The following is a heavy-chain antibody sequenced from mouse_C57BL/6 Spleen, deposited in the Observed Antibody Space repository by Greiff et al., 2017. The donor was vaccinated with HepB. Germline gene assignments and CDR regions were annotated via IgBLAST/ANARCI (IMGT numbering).Heavy chain of an antibody. J-gene: IGHJ2*01. CDR1: GYTFTDYE. CDR2: IDPETGGT. Sequence: QVQLQQSGAELVRPGASVTLSCKASGYTFTDYEMHWVKQTPVHGLEWIGAIDPETGGTAYNQTFKGKAILTADKSSSTAYLELRSLTSEDSAVYYGRRTGAATVVDYWGQGTTLTVSS. D-gene: IGHD1-1*01. CDR3: RRTGAATVVDY. V-gene: IGHV1-15*01.